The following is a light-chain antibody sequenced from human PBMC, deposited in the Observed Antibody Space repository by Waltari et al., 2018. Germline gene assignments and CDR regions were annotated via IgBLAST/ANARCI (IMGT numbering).Light chain of an antibody. CDR1: QCVSSD. CDR3: QQYNKWPPGT. V-gene: IGKV3-15*01. Sequence: EVVLTQSPATLSVSLGERATLSCRASQCVSSDLAWYQQKPGQAPRLIIHGASIRATGIPARFSGSGSGTEFTLTISSLQSEDSAVYYCQQYNKWPPGTFGQGTKVEIK. J-gene: IGKJ1*01. CDR2: GAS.